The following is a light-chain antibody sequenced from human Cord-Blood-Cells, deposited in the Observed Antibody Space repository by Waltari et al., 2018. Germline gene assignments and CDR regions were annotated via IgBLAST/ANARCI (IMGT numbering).Light chain of an antibody. CDR1: SSDVGGYNY. Sequence: HSALTQPASVSGSPGQSITISCTGPSSDVGGYNYVSWYQQHPGKAPKLMIYDVSNRPSGVSNRFSGSKSGNTASLTISGLQAEDEADYYCSSYTSSSTLVFGTGTKVTVL. J-gene: IGLJ1*01. CDR3: SSYTSSSTLV. V-gene: IGLV2-14*01. CDR2: DVS.